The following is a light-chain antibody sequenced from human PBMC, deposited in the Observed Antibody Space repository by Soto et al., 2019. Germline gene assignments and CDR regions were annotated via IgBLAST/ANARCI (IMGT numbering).Light chain of an antibody. CDR2: DVT. Sequence: QSALTQPASVSGSPGQSIAISCTGTSSDVGGYNYVSWYQQHPGKAPKLIIYDVTNRPSGVSNRFSGSKSGNTASLTISGLQAEDEADYYCSSYTSRSTYVFGTGNKLTVL. CDR3: SSYTSRSTYV. V-gene: IGLV2-14*01. CDR1: SSDVGGYNY. J-gene: IGLJ1*01.